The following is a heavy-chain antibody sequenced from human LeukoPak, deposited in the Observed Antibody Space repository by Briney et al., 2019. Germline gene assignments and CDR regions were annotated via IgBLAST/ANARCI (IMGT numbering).Heavy chain of an antibody. Sequence: PGGSLRLSCAASGFTFSGSAMHWVRQASGKGLEWVGRIRSKANSYATAYAASVKGRFTISRDDSKNTAYLQMNSLETEDTAVYYCTRQGQWELREGTFDIWGQGTMVTVSS. V-gene: IGHV3-73*01. CDR3: TRQGQWELREGTFDI. CDR1: GFTFSGSA. CDR2: IRSKANSYAT. D-gene: IGHD1-26*01. J-gene: IGHJ3*02.